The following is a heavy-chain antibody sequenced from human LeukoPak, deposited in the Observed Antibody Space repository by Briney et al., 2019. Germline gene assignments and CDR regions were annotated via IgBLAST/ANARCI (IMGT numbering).Heavy chain of an antibody. CDR3: VGSSNPDY. Sequence: PGGSLRLSXAASGFTVSSNYMSWVRQAPGKGLEWVSVIYSGGSTYYADSVKGRFTISRDNPKNTLYLQMNSLRAEDTAVYYCVGSSNPDYWGQGTLVTVSS. V-gene: IGHV3-66*02. CDR1: GFTVSSNY. J-gene: IGHJ4*02. D-gene: IGHD6-6*01. CDR2: IYSGGST.